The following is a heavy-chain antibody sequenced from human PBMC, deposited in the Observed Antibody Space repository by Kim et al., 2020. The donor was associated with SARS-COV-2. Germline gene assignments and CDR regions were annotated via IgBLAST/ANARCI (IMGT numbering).Heavy chain of an antibody. D-gene: IGHD4-17*01. CDR1: GGSISSSSYY. CDR2: IYYSGST. J-gene: IGHJ5*02. CDR3: ARFGGDVVYGDYYWFDP. Sequence: SETLSLTCTVSGGSISSSSYYWGWIRQPPGKGLEWIGSIYYSGSTYYNPSLKSRVTISVDTSKNQFSLKLSSVTAADTAVYYCARFGGDVVYGDYYWFDPWGQGTLVTVSS. V-gene: IGHV4-39*01.